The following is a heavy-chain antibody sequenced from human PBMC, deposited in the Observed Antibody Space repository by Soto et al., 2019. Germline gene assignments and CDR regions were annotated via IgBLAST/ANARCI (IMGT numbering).Heavy chain of an antibody. D-gene: IGHD6-13*01. Sequence: PSETLSLTCTVSGGSVSYGIYYWSWIRQPPGKGLEWIGYIYKSGSADYNPSLKSRVTISVDMSKNQFSLKLSSVTAADTAVYYCARRGSSSWYGYWGQGTRVTVS. CDR2: IYKSGSA. CDR3: ARRGSSSWYGY. V-gene: IGHV4-61*01. CDR1: GGSVSYGIYY. J-gene: IGHJ4*02.